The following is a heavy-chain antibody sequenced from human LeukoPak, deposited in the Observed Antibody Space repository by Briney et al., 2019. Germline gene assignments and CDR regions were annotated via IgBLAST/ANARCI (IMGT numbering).Heavy chain of an antibody. CDR2: ISGNGETT. D-gene: IGHD2-2*01. Sequence: GGSLRLSSAVSGLTFSTYAMSWVRQAPGRGLEWVSSISGNGETTYYADSVKGRFTIPRDNSKKTAFLQVNSLTAEDTAVYYAVANMYNYMDVWGKGTTVTVSS. CDR3: VANMYNYMDV. J-gene: IGHJ6*03. V-gene: IGHV3-23*01. CDR1: GLTFSTYA.